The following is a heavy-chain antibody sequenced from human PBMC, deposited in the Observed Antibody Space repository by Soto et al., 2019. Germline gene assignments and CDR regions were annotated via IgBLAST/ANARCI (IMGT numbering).Heavy chain of an antibody. J-gene: IGHJ5*02. Sequence: ASVKVSCKASGYTFTIYGISWVRQAPGQGLEWMGWISAYNGNTNYAQKLQGRVTMTTDTSTSTAYMELRSLRSDDTAVYYCARAGGYPPRNWFDPWGQGTLVTSPQ. CDR2: ISAYNGNT. CDR1: GYTFTIYG. D-gene: IGHD1-26*01. V-gene: IGHV1-18*01. CDR3: ARAGGYPPRNWFDP.